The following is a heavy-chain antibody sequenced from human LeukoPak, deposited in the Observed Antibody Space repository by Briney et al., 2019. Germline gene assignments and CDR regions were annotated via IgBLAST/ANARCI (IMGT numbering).Heavy chain of an antibody. Sequence: KPSETLSLTCAVYIDSFSNYHWNWIRQTPAKGMEWIGEVNESGGTNISPSLRSRVILSVDTSKNQFSLKLISVTVADTAIYYCARDLRIVSGSYLDYWGQGTLVTVSS. CDR1: IDSFSNYH. V-gene: IGHV4-34*01. D-gene: IGHD1-26*01. CDR3: ARDLRIVSGSYLDY. J-gene: IGHJ4*02. CDR2: VNESGGT.